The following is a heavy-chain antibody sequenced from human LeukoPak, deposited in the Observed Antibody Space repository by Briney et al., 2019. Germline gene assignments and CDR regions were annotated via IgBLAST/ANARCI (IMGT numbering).Heavy chain of an antibody. CDR1: GGTFSSYA. V-gene: IGHV1-69*13. J-gene: IGHJ4*02. CDR3: ARNGYSSGWDYYYFDY. CDR2: IIPIFGTA. Sequence: ASVEVSCKASGGTFSSYAISWVRQAPGQGLEWMGGIIPIFGTANYAQKFQGRVTITADESTSTAYMELSSLRSEDTAVYYCARNGYSSGWDYYYFDYWGQGTLVTVSS. D-gene: IGHD6-19*01.